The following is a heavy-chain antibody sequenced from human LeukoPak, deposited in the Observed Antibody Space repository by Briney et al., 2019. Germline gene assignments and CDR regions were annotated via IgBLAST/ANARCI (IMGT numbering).Heavy chain of an antibody. D-gene: IGHD3-3*01. J-gene: IGHJ3*02. CDR1: GYSISSGYY. Sequence: SETLSLTCTVSGYSISSGYYWGWIRQPPGKGLEWIGSIYHSGSTYYNPSLKSRVTISVDTSKNQFSLKLSSVTAADTAVYYCARDHLGTISQGAFDIWGQGTMVTVSS. V-gene: IGHV4-38-2*02. CDR3: ARDHLGTISQGAFDI. CDR2: IYHSGST.